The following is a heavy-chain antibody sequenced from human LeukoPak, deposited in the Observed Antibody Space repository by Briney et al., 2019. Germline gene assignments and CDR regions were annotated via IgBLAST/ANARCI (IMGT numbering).Heavy chain of an antibody. Sequence: ASVKVSCKASGYTFTSYGISWVRQAPGQGPEWMGWISAYNGNTNYAQKLQGRVTMTTDTSTSTAYMELRSLRSDDTAVYYCARGRIAVAGTKNFFDYWGQGTLVTVSS. CDR1: GYTFTSYG. J-gene: IGHJ4*02. CDR3: ARGRIAVAGTKNFFDY. D-gene: IGHD6-19*01. V-gene: IGHV1-18*01. CDR2: ISAYNGNT.